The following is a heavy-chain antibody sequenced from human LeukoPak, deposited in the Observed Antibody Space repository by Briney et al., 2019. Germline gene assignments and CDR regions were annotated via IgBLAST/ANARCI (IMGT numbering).Heavy chain of an antibody. CDR3: AKGGSSSWDYFDY. CDR2: ISYDGSNK. D-gene: IGHD6-13*01. J-gene: IGHJ4*02. Sequence: GGSLRLSCAASGFTFRNYAMHWVRQAPGKGLEWAAVISYDGSNKYYADSVKGRFTISRDNSKNTLYLQMNSLRDEDTTVYYCAKGGSSSWDYFDYWGQGTPVTVSS. V-gene: IGHV3-30*04. CDR1: GFTFRNYA.